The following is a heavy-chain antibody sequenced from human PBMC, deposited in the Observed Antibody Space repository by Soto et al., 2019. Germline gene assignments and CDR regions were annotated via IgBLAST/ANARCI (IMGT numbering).Heavy chain of an antibody. V-gene: IGHV4-31*03. CDR2: IYYSGSI. J-gene: IGHJ4*02. Sequence: PSETLSLTCTVSGGSISSGDFYWSWIRQHPGKGLEWIGYIYYSGSIYYNPSLKSRVIISIDTSENQFSLKLSSVTAADTAVYYCARGSSSRWYGWGQGTLVTVSS. CDR1: GGSISSGDFY. D-gene: IGHD6-19*01. CDR3: ARGSSSRWYG.